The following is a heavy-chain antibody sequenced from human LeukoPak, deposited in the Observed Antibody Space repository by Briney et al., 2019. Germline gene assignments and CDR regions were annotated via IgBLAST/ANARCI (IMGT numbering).Heavy chain of an antibody. D-gene: IGHD3-10*01. CDR3: ARGLGDSGSYSSFDY. V-gene: IGHV1-46*01. J-gene: IGHJ4*02. Sequence: GASVTVSRKSSVYTFTNYYIHWVRQPPGQGLEWMGIINPNGGGTNYAQKFQGGVTMTRDTSTSTVYMELSSLRSEDTAVYYCARGLGDSGSYSSFDYWGQGTPVTVSS. CDR2: INPNGGGT. CDR1: VYTFTNYY.